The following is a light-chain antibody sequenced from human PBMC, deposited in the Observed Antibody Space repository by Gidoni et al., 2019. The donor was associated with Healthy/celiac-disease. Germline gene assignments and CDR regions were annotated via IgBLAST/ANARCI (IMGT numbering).Light chain of an antibody. V-gene: IGLV3-25*03. CDR2: KDS. CDR1: ALPKQY. J-gene: IGLJ3*02. CDR3: QSADSSGTSWV. Sequence: SYELTQPPSVSVPPGQTARITCPGDALPKQYAYWYQQKPGQAPVLVIYKDSERPSGIPERFSGSSSGTTVTLTISGVQAEDEADYYCQSADSSGTSWVFGGGTKLTVL.